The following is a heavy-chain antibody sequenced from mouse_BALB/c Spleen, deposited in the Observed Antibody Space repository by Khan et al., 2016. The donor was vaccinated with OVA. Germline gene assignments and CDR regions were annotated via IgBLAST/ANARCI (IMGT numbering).Heavy chain of an antibody. CDR3: ARSGGNFHWYFDV. Sequence: EVELVESGGGLVQPGGSRKLSCAASGFTFSSFGMHWVRQAPKKGLEWVAYISSGSSTIYYVDTVTGRFTISRDNPKNTLFLQMTSLRSEDTARYYCARSGGNFHWYFDVWGAGTSVTVSS. V-gene: IGHV5-17*02. J-gene: IGHJ1*01. CDR2: ISSGSSTI. CDR1: GFTFSSFG. D-gene: IGHD2-1*01.